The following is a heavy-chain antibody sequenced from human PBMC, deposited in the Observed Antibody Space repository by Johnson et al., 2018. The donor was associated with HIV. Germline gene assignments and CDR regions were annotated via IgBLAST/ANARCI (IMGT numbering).Heavy chain of an antibody. J-gene: IGHJ3*02. V-gene: IGHV3-66*01. Sequence: MLLVESGGGLVQPGGSLRLSCVVSGFTVSSNYMSWVRQAPGKGLEWVSVLHSGGSTSYADSGKGRFTISRDNSNNTLHLQMNSLRPEDTAVYYCARDKGRGAFDIWGQGTMVTVSS. D-gene: IGHD3-10*01. CDR3: ARDKGRGAFDI. CDR2: LHSGGST. CDR1: GFTVSSNY.